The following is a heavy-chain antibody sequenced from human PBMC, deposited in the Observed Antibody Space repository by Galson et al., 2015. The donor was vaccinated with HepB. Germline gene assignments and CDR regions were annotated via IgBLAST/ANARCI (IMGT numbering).Heavy chain of an antibody. V-gene: IGHV4-59*08. CDR1: GGSISSYY. CDR3: ARRGRYFDY. Sequence: ETLSLTCTVSGGSISSYYWSWIRQPPGKGLEWIGYIYYSGSTNYNPSLKSRVTISVDTSKNQFSLKLSSVTAADTAVYYCARRGRYFDYWGQGTLVTVSS. J-gene: IGHJ4*02. CDR2: IYYSGST.